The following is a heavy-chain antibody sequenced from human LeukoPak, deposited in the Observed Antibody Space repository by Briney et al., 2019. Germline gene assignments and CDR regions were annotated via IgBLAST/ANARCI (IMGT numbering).Heavy chain of an antibody. CDR3: ARVDGPTVFVYYLDF. J-gene: IGHJ4*02. CDR1: GFVFSSRG. D-gene: IGHD3-10*02. V-gene: IGHV3-48*01. Sequence: GGSLRLSCVTSGFVFSSRGMVWARQALGNGLEWVSYISPRGETIYYADSVKGRFTVSRDNAKSSMFLQMESLRVEDTAKYYCARVDGPTVFVYYLDFWGQGTLATVSS. CDR2: ISPRGETI.